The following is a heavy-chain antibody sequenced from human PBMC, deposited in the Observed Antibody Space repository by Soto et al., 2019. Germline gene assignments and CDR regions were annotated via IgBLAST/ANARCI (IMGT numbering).Heavy chain of an antibody. Sequence: GASVKASCKESGYTFTSYYMHWVRHAPGQGLEWMGIINPSGGSTSYAQKFQGRVTMTRDTSTSTVYMELSSLRSEDTAVYYCARVWGRAGAESDAFDIWGQGTMVTVSS. D-gene: IGHD6-19*01. V-gene: IGHV1-46*03. CDR2: INPSGGST. CDR1: GYTFTSYY. J-gene: IGHJ3*02. CDR3: ARVWGRAGAESDAFDI.